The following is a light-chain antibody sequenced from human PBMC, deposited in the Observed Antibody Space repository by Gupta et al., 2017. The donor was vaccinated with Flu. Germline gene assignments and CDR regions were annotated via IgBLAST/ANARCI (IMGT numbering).Light chain of an antibody. CDR1: ALPKKY. V-gene: IGLV3-10*01. CDR3: YSTETSGNHRV. J-gene: IGLJ3*02. Sequence: SYELTQPPSVSVSPGQTARITCSGDALPKKYAYWYQQKSGQAPVLIIYEDRKRPSGIPERFSGSSSGTRATLTISGAQVEDEADYYCYSTETSGNHRVFGGGTKLTVL. CDR2: EDR.